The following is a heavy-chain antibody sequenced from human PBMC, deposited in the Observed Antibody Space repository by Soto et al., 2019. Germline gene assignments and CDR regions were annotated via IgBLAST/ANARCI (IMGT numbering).Heavy chain of an antibody. V-gene: IGHV1-18*01. CDR1: GYTFTSYG. CDR3: ARDPSIAVAGTSVDY. CDR2: ISAYNGNT. J-gene: IGHJ4*02. Sequence: ASVKVSCKASGYTFTSYGISWVRQAPGQGLEWMGWISAYNGNTNYAQKLQGRVTMTTDTSTSTAYMELRSLRSDDTAVYYCARDPSIAVAGTSVDYWGQGTLVTVSS. D-gene: IGHD6-19*01.